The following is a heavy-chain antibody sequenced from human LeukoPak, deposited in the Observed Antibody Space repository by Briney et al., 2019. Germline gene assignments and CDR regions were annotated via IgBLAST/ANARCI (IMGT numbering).Heavy chain of an antibody. J-gene: IGHJ4*02. V-gene: IGHV3-30*04. CDR3: ARGASVLMVHDRNAYFDY. Sequence: GRSLTLSCAASGFTFSSYTMHWVRQAPGKGLEWVAVISYDGSNKYYADSVKGRFTISRDNSRNTLYLQMNSLRAEDTAVYFCARGASVLMVHDRNAYFDYWGQGTLVTVSS. CDR2: ISYDGSNK. CDR1: GFTFSSYT. D-gene: IGHD2-8*01.